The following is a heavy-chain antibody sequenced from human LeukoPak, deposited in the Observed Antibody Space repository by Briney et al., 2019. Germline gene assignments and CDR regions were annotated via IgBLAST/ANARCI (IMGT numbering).Heavy chain of an antibody. Sequence: SVKVSCKASGGTFSSYAISWVRQAPGQGLEWMGGIIPIFGTANYAQKFQGRVTITADKSTSTAYMELSSLRSEDTAVYYCARDPWTQPIAVAGPLDYWGQGTLVTVSS. CDR3: ARDPWTQPIAVAGPLDY. V-gene: IGHV1-69*06. CDR2: IIPIFGTA. J-gene: IGHJ4*02. CDR1: GGTFSSYA. D-gene: IGHD6-19*01.